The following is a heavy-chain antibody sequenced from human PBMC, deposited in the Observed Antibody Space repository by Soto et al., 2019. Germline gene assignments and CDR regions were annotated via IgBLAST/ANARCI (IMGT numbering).Heavy chain of an antibody. J-gene: IGHJ4*02. CDR1: GDSVSSNSAA. V-gene: IGHV6-1*01. CDR3: ARDLSAYDFWSCYYPPFDC. CDR2: TYYRSKWYN. D-gene: IGHD3-3*01. Sequence: SQTLSLTCAISGDSVSSNSAAWNWIRQSPSRGLEWLGRTYYRSKWYNDYAVSVKSRITINPDTSKNQFSLQLNSVTPEDTAVYYCARDLSAYDFWSCYYPPFDCWGQGPLGTVSS.